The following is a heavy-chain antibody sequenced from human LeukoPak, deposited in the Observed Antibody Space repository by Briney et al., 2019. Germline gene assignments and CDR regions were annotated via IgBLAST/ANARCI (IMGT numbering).Heavy chain of an antibody. CDR1: AFTFSSYW. D-gene: IGHD2-2*02. V-gene: IGHV3-7*01. J-gene: IGHJ6*02. CDR3: ARRRSGDQTYPRYGMDV. Sequence: GGSLRLSCAASAFTFSSYWMSWVRQAPGKGLEWVATIKKDGSEIYYVDSVKGRFTISRDNAKHSLYLQMNTLRGDDTAVYYCARRRSGDQTYPRYGMDVWGQGTTVTVSS. CDR2: IKKDGSEI.